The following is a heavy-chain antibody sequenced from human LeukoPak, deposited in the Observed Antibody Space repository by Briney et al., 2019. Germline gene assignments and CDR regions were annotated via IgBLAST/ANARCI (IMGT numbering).Heavy chain of an antibody. J-gene: IGHJ4*02. V-gene: IGHV3-21*01. CDR3: ARETTGSYDYVWGSYRFFDY. D-gene: IGHD3-16*02. CDR1: GFTFSSYS. Sequence: PGGSLRLSCAASGFTFSSYSMNRVRQAPGKGLEWVSSISSSSSYIYYADSVKGRFTISRDNAKNSLYLQMNSLRAEDTAVYYCARETTGSYDYVWGSYRFFDYWGQGTLVTVSS. CDR2: ISSSSSYI.